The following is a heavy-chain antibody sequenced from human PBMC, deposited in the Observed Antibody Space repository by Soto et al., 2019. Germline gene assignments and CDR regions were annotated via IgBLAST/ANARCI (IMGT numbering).Heavy chain of an antibody. J-gene: IGHJ3*02. CDR2: ISWNSGSI. Sequence: EVQLVESGGGLVQPGRSLRLSCAASGFTFDDYAMHWVRQAPGKGLEWVSGISWNSGSIGYADSVKGRFTISRDNAKNSLYLQMNSLRAEDTALYYCAKATATGGGAFDICGQGTMVTVSS. CDR1: GFTFDDYA. D-gene: IGHD2-8*02. V-gene: IGHV3-9*01. CDR3: AKATATGGGAFDI.